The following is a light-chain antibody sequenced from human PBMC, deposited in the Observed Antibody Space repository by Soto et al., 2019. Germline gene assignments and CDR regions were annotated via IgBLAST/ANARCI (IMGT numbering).Light chain of an antibody. CDR1: QNINKW. V-gene: IGKV1-5*03. CDR3: QQYNSYSRGT. J-gene: IGKJ1*01. Sequence: DIQMTQSPSTLSASVGDRVTITCRASQNINKWLAWYQQKPGKVPKLLIYTASSLESGVPSRFSGSGSGTEFTLTISCLQPDDFATYYFQQYNSYSRGTFGQGTKVEI. CDR2: TAS.